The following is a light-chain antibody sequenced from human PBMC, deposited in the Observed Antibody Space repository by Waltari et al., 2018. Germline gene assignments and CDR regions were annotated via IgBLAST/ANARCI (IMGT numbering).Light chain of an antibody. CDR3: LQRATWPAA. J-gene: IGKJ4*01. Sequence: EIVLTQSPATLSLSPGERATLSCRASQSVTSYLSWYQQKPGQAPRLLISDASNRATGIPARFSGSGSGTDFTRTISSLEPDDFAVDYCLQRATWPAAFGGGTRVEIK. V-gene: IGKV3-11*01. CDR2: DAS. CDR1: QSVTSY.